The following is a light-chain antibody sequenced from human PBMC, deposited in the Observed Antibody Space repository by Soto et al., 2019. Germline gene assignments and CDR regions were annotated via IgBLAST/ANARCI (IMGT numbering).Light chain of an antibody. Sequence: QSALTQPRSVSGSPGQSVTISCTGTSSVVGGYNYVSWYQQHPGKAPKLMIYDVSKWPSGVPDRFSGSESGNTASLTISGLQAEDEADYYCCSYAGNSLWVFGGGTKLTVL. V-gene: IGLV2-11*01. J-gene: IGLJ3*02. CDR1: SSVVGGYNY. CDR2: DVS. CDR3: CSYAGNSLWV.